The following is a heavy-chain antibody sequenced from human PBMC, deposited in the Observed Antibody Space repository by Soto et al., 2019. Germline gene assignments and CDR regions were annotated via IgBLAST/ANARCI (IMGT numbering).Heavy chain of an antibody. CDR3: ARDSTRYSSGWFDY. D-gene: IGHD6-19*01. Sequence: LRLSCAASGFTFSSYAMHWVRQAPGKGLEWVAVISYDGSNKYYADSVKGRFTISRDNSKNTLYLQMNSLRAEDTAVYYCARDSTRYSSGWFDYWGQGTLVTVSS. CDR2: ISYDGSNK. V-gene: IGHV3-30-3*01. CDR1: GFTFSSYA. J-gene: IGHJ4*02.